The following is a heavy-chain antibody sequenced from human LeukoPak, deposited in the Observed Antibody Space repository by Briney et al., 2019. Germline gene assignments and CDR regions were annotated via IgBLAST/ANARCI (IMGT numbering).Heavy chain of an antibody. CDR1: GFTFSNYA. D-gene: IGHD3-9*01. J-gene: IGHJ4*02. V-gene: IGHV3-23*01. Sequence: GGSLRLSCVASGFTFSNYAMTRVRQAPGKRLEWVSAATGRGGSTYYADSVKGRFTISRDNSRNTLFLQMNSLRAEDTAIYYCAKWGDFDILTGYYVSDFWGQGTLVTVSS. CDR3: AKWGDFDILTGYYVSDF. CDR2: ATGRGGST.